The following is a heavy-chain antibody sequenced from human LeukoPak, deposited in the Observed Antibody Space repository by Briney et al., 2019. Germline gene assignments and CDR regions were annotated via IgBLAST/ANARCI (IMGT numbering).Heavy chain of an antibody. CDR1: GYTFTSYA. CDR2: IIPILGIA. Sequence: SVKVSCKASGYTFTSYAISWVRQAPGQGLAWMGRIIPILGIANYALKFQGRVTITADKSTSTAYMELSSLRSEDTAVYYCARAAWYRELDFDYWGQGTLVTVSS. J-gene: IGHJ4*02. CDR3: ARAAWYRELDFDY. V-gene: IGHV1-69*04. D-gene: IGHD6-13*01.